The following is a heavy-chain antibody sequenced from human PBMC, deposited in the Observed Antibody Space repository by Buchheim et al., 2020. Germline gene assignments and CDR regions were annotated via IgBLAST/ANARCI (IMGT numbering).Heavy chain of an antibody. CDR1: GYTFTDYY. Sequence: QVQLVQSGAEVKKPGASVKVSCKASGYTFTDYYMHWVRQAPGQGLEWMGWINPNSGGTNYAQKFQGWVTMTRDTSISTAYMELSRLRSDATAVYYCARDVRKVAHSSSWFNYYYYGMDVWGQGTT. CDR2: INPNSGGT. V-gene: IGHV1-2*04. J-gene: IGHJ6*02. D-gene: IGHD6-13*01. CDR3: ARDVRKVAHSSSWFNYYYYGMDV.